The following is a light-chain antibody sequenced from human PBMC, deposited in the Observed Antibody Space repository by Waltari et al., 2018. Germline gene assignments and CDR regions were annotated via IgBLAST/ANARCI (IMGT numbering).Light chain of an antibody. CDR3: QQLNTYPPT. CDR1: QALTTY. Sequence: DIQLTQSPSFLSASVGDRVTITCRASQALTTYLAWYQQKPGKAPKLLIYCVSTLQSGVPSRFSGSGSGADFTLTINSLQPEDFAIYYCQQLNTYPPTFGQGTRLEIK. V-gene: IGKV1-9*01. CDR2: CVS. J-gene: IGKJ5*01.